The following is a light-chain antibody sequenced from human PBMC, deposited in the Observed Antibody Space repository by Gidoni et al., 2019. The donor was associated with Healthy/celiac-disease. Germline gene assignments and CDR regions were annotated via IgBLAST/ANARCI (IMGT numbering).Light chain of an antibody. Sequence: EIVMTQSPATLSVSPGERATLSCRASQSVSSILAWYQQKPGQAPRLLIYGASTRATGIPARFSGSGSGTEFTLTIRSLQSEDFAVYYCQQYNNWRWTFGQGTKVEIK. J-gene: IGKJ1*01. CDR1: QSVSSI. CDR3: QQYNNWRWT. CDR2: GAS. V-gene: IGKV3-15*01.